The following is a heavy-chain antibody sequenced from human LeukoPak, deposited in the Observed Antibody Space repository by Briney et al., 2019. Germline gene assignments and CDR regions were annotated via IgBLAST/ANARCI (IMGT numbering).Heavy chain of an antibody. Sequence: GGSLRLSCAASGFTVSSNYMSWVRQAPGKGLEWVSVIYSGGSTYYADSVKGRFTISRDNSKNTLYLQMNNLRAEDTAVYYCARVRYYDRPDYWGQGTLVTVSS. J-gene: IGHJ4*02. CDR2: IYSGGST. CDR1: GFTVSSNY. CDR3: ARVRYYDRPDY. V-gene: IGHV3-53*01. D-gene: IGHD3-22*01.